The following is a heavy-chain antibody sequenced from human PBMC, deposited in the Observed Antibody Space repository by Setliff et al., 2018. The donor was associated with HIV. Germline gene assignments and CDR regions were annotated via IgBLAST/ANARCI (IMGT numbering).Heavy chain of an antibody. CDR3: ATASGYDLFMGAFDI. J-gene: IGHJ3*02. V-gene: IGHV4-34*01. CDR2: INQSGGI. Sequence: TLSLTCAVSGGSFSGYYWSWIRQPPGKGLEWIGEINQSGGINYNPSLKSRVTISIDTFKNQFSMKLYSVTAADTAVYYCATASGYDLFMGAFDIWGQGTRVTVSS. D-gene: IGHD5-12*01. CDR1: GGSFSGYY.